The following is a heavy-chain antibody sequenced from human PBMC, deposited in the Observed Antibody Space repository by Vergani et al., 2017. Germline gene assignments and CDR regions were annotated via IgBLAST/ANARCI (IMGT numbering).Heavy chain of an antibody. CDR2: IIPILGIA. CDR3: ARDPVDTSSFDY. CDR1: GGTFSSYA. V-gene: IGHV1-69*04. J-gene: IGHJ4*02. D-gene: IGHD5-12*01. Sequence: QVQLVQSGAEVKKPGSSVKVSCKASGGTFSSYAISWVRQAPGQGLEWMGRIIPILGIANYAQQFQGRVTMTADKSTSTAYMELSSLRAEDTAVYYCARDPVDTSSFDYWGQGTLVTVSS.